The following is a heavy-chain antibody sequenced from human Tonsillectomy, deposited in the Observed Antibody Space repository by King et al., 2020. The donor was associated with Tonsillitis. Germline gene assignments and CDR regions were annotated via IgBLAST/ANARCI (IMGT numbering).Heavy chain of an antibody. J-gene: IGHJ4*02. CDR2: IRYDGSDK. CDR3: ARDPFDY. V-gene: IGHV3-30*02. CDR1: GFTFTTFG. Sequence: VQLVQSGGGVVQPGGSLRLSCAASGFTFTTFGMHWVRQAPGKGLEGVAFIRYDGSDKSYADSVKGRFTISRDNSKNTLYLQMNSLRAEDTAVYYCARDPFDYWGQGTLVSVSS.